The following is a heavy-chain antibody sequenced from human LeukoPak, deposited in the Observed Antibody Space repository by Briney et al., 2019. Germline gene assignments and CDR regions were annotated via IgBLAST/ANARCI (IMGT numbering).Heavy chain of an antibody. CDR1: GYTFTSYG. Sequence: ASMKVSCKASGYTFTSYGISWVRQAPGQGLEWMGWISAYNGNTNYAQKLQGRVTMTTDTSTSTAYMELRSLRSDDTAVYYCARLRQEGYDFWTGYYYYYYMDVWGKGTTVTVSS. CDR2: ISAYNGNT. V-gene: IGHV1-18*01. D-gene: IGHD3-3*01. J-gene: IGHJ6*03. CDR3: ARLRQEGYDFWTGYYYYYYMDV.